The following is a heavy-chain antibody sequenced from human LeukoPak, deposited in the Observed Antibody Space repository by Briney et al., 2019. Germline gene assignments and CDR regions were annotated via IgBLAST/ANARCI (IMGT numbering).Heavy chain of an antibody. CDR1: GGSISSSSYY. D-gene: IGHD4-17*01. CDR3: ARAQTLYGDYQY. V-gene: IGHV4-39*07. CDR2: IYYSGST. J-gene: IGHJ4*02. Sequence: PSETLSLTCTVSGGSISSSSYYWGWIRQPPGKGLEWIGSIYYSGSTYYNPSLKSRVTISVDTSKNQFSLKLSSVTAADTAVYYCARAQTLYGDYQYWGQGTLVTVSS.